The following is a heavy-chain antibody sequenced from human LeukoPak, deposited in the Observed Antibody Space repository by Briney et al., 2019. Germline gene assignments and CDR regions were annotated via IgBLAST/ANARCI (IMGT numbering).Heavy chain of an antibody. D-gene: IGHD3-22*01. J-gene: IGHJ4*02. CDR1: GFLFNAYG. CDR2: IGPDGGDA. Sequence: PGGSLRLSCVASGFLFNAYGMHWVRQRPGKGLEWVTFIGPDGGDAQYTDSVRGRFTISRDNSRNTVHLQMNSLRPDDTAVYFCAKERGYYDSSGYLIWGQGTLVTVSS. V-gene: IGHV3-30*02. CDR3: AKERGYYDSSGYLI.